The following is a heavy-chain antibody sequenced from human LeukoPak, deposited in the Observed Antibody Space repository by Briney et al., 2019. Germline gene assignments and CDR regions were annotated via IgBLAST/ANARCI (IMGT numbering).Heavy chain of an antibody. V-gene: IGHV4-59*08. J-gene: IGHJ4*02. Sequence: PSETLSLTCTVSGGSISSYYWSWIRQPPGKGLEWIGYIYYSGSTNYNPSLKSRVTISVDTSKNQFSLKLSSVTAADTAVYYCARHSRLDKSSLSWADYWGQGTLVTVPS. D-gene: IGHD2-2*03. CDR2: IYYSGST. CDR3: ARHSRLDKSSLSWADY. CDR1: GGSISSYY.